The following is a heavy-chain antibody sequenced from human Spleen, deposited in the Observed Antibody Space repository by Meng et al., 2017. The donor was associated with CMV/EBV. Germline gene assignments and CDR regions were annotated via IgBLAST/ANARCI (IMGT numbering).Heavy chain of an antibody. CDR1: GFTVRSNY. CDR2: ISGSGGST. D-gene: IGHD4-23*01. J-gene: IGHJ4*02. Sequence: RRGGCGGGSAQPGGSLSIFCAASGFTVRSNYMSWVRQAPGKGLEWVSAISGSGGSTYYADSVKGRFTISRDNSKNTLYLQMNSLRAEDTAVYYCAKGSPPTTVAPIGGQGTLVTVSS. V-gene: IGHV3-23*04. CDR3: AKGSPPTTVAPI.